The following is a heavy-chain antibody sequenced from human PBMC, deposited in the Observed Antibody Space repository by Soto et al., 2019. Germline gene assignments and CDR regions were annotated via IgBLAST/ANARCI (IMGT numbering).Heavy chain of an antibody. D-gene: IGHD3-16*01. Sequence: QDQLVQSGDEVKKPGASVKVSCKASGYIFVNYGIAWVRQAPGQGLEWMGWISPYTGNTHSATQVQGRLTMTTDTSTSTAYMDLGSLTSDDTAVYYCVMVDNYVTPTPQDVWGQGTTVTVSS. CDR2: ISPYTGNT. CDR1: GYIFVNYG. CDR3: VMVDNYVTPTPQDV. V-gene: IGHV1-18*01. J-gene: IGHJ6*02.